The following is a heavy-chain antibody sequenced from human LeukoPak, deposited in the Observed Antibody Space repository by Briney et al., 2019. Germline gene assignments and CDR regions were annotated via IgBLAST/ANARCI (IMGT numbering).Heavy chain of an antibody. Sequence: GGSLRLSCAASGFTFSSYWMHWVRQARGKGLVWVSRINSDGSSTSYADSVKGRFTISRDNAKNTLYLQMNSLRAVDTAVYYCAREYYDFSLDYWGQGTLVTVSS. CDR1: GFTFSSYW. CDR3: AREYYDFSLDY. CDR2: INSDGSST. J-gene: IGHJ4*02. V-gene: IGHV3-74*01. D-gene: IGHD3-3*01.